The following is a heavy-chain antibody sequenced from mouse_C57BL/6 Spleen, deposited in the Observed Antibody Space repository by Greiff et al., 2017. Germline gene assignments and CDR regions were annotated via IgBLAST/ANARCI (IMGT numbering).Heavy chain of an antibody. Sequence: LQESGAELARPGASVKLSCKASGYTFTSYGISWVKQRTGQGLEWIGEIYPRSGNTYYNEKFKGKATLTADKSSSTAYMELRSLTSEDSAVYFCARMNYYGSSSWFAYWGQGTLVTVSA. V-gene: IGHV1-81*01. CDR1: GYTFTSYG. CDR2: IYPRSGNT. J-gene: IGHJ3*01. CDR3: ARMNYYGSSSWFAY. D-gene: IGHD1-1*01.